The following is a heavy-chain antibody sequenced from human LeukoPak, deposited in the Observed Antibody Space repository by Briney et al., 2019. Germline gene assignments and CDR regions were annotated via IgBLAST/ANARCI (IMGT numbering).Heavy chain of an antibody. Sequence: PSETLSLTCTVSGGSISSGGYYWSWLRQHPGKGLEWIGYIYYSGSTYYNPSLKSRVTISVDTSKNQFSLKLSSVTAADTAVYYCARASTMIVVVGAFDIWGQGTMVTVSS. V-gene: IGHV4-31*03. J-gene: IGHJ3*02. CDR2: IYYSGST. CDR3: ARASTMIVVVGAFDI. CDR1: GGSISSGGYY. D-gene: IGHD3-22*01.